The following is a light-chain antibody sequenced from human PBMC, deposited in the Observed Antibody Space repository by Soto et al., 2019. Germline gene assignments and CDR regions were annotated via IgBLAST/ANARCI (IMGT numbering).Light chain of an antibody. J-gene: IGKJ5*01. V-gene: IGKV3-20*01. CDR2: GAS. Sequence: EIVLTQYPGTLSLSPGEGATISCKASQSVISSYIAWYQQRPRQTPSLVIYGASTMSTGIPDRYSASGCGTHLTITISRLEPGDFAVYYCKQFGGTTFTFGQATRLETK. CDR1: QSVISSY. CDR3: KQFGGTTFT.